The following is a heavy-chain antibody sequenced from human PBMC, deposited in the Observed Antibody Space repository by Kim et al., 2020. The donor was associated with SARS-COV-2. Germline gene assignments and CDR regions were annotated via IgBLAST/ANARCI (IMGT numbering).Heavy chain of an antibody. V-gene: IGHV3-23*01. Sequence: DSVGGRFTNSRDNSKNTMYLQMNSLRAEDMALYYCARDKFAVTRADSFDLWGQGTMVTVSS. J-gene: IGHJ3*01. CDR3: ARDKFAVTRADSFDL. D-gene: IGHD2-21*01.